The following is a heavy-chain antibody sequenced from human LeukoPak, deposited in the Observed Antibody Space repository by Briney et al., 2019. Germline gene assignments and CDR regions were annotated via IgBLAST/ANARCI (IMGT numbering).Heavy chain of an antibody. CDR3: AKDRGDYYYYAMDV. Sequence: GGSLRLSCAASGFTFSGYGMSWVRQAPGKGLEWVSGISGGGGNTYYGDSVKGRFTIFRDNSKNTLHLQMNSLRAEDTAVYYCAKDRGDYYYYAMDVWGQGTTVTVSS. J-gene: IGHJ6*02. CDR1: GFTFSGYG. V-gene: IGHV3-23*01. CDR2: ISGGGGNT. D-gene: IGHD1-26*01.